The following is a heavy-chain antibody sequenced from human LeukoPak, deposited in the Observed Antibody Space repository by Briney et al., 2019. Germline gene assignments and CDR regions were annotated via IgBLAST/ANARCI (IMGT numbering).Heavy chain of an antibody. V-gene: IGHV5-51*01. J-gene: IGHJ4*02. CDR2: IYPGDSDT. Sequence: GESLKISCKGSGYSFTNYWIGWVRQMPGEGLEWMGLIYPGDSDTRYSPSFQGQVIISADKSISTAYLQWSSLKASDTAMYYCARRRGSSERIDYWGQGTLVTVSS. CDR1: GYSFTNYW. CDR3: ARRRGSSERIDY. D-gene: IGHD1-26*01.